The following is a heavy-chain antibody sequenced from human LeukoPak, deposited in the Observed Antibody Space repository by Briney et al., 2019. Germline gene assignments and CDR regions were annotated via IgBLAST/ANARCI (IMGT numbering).Heavy chain of an antibody. CDR1: GDSVSSNSAA. Sequence: PSQTLSLTCAISGDSVSSNSAAWNWIRQSPSRGLEWLGRTYYRSKWYNDYAVSVKSRITINPDTSKNQFSLQPNSVTPEDTAVYYCAGAIVVAGTWKFDPWGQGTLVTVSS. J-gene: IGHJ5*02. D-gene: IGHD6-19*01. CDR2: TYYRSKWYN. V-gene: IGHV6-1*01. CDR3: AGAIVVAGTWKFDP.